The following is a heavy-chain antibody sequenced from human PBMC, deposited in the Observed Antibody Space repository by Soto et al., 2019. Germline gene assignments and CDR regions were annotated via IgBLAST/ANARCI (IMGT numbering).Heavy chain of an antibody. V-gene: IGHV3-23*01. CDR3: AKDIVVVPAASRGAFDI. CDR2: ISGSGGST. Sequence: PGGSLRLSCAASGFTFSRYAMSWVRQAPGKGLEWVSAISGSGGSTYYADSVKGRCTISRDNSKNTLYLQMNSLRAEDTAVYYCAKDIVVVPAASRGAFDIWGQGTMVTVSS. J-gene: IGHJ3*02. CDR1: GFTFSRYA. D-gene: IGHD2-2*01.